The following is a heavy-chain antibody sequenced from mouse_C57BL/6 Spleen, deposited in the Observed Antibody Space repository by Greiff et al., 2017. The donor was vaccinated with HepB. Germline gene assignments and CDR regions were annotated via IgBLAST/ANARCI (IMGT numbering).Heavy chain of an antibody. CDR2: INPSTGGT. CDR1: GYSFTGYY. Sequence: VHVKQSGPELVKPGASVKISCKASGYSFTGYYMNWVKQSPEKSLEWIGEINPSTGGTTYNQKFKAKATLTVDKSSSTAYMQLKSLTSEDSAVYYCARRSGSSYYYFDYWGQGTTLTVSS. D-gene: IGHD1-1*01. V-gene: IGHV1-42*01. CDR3: ARRSGSSYYYFDY. J-gene: IGHJ2*01.